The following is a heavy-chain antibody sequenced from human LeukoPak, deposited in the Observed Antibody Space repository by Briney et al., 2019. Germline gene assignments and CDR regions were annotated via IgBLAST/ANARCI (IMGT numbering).Heavy chain of an antibody. CDR1: GFTFSSYS. CDR3: AKKVGLVSAPLYYFDV. J-gene: IGHJ4*02. Sequence: PGGSLRLSCAASGFTFSSYSMNWVRQAPGKGLEWVSAISGPAGSWDYADVVKGRFTIYRDHSKNTLFLQMNSLSPEDTAIYYCAKKVGLVSAPLYYFDVWGQGTLVTVSS. V-gene: IGHV3-23*01. D-gene: IGHD5/OR15-5a*01. CDR2: ISGPAGSW.